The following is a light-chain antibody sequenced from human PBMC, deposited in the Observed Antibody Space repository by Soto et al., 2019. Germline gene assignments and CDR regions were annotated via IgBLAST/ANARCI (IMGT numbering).Light chain of an antibody. V-gene: IGKV3-11*01. CDR2: DAS. J-gene: IGKJ5*01. CDR1: QSVSSY. CDR3: QQRSNWPPT. Sequence: IVLKQSPATVSLTPGERATLSCRASQSVSSYLAWYQQKPGQAPRLLIYDASNRATGIPARFSGSGSGTDFTLTISSLEPEDFAVYYCQQRSNWPPTFGQGTRLEIK.